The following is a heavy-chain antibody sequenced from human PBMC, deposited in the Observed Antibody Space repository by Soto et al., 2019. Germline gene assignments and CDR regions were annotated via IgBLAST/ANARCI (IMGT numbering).Heavy chain of an antibody. CDR3: ARTLHNWNSIPEY. V-gene: IGHV3-23*01. Sequence: QQLQSGVGFVQHGVSLTLSCAASRISLSSYGMSRVRQGTGKGLEWVAVSKGTGGSTYSADSVRCRITTSTDNSKNTLDLQLNSLSAEDRAVHYCARTLHNWNSIPEYWGRGTLVTVSS. D-gene: IGHD1-7*01. J-gene: IGHJ4*02. CDR1: RISLSSYG. CDR2: SKGTGGST.